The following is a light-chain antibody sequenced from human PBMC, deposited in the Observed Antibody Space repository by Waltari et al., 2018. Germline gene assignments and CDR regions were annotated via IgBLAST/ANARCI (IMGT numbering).Light chain of an antibody. CDR3: CSYAGSYTWV. Sequence: QSALTQPRSVSGSPGQSVTISCTGTSSDVGGYAYVSWYQQNPGKAPKLMVFDVNRRPSGVPDRFSGSKSGNTASLTISGLQAEDEADYYCCSYAGSYTWVCGTGTKVTVL. V-gene: IGLV2-11*01. CDR2: DVN. CDR1: SSDVGGYAY. J-gene: IGLJ1*01.